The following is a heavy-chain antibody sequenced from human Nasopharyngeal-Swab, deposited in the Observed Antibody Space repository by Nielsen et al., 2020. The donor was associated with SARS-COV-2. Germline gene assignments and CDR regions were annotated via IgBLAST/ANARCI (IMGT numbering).Heavy chain of an antibody. CDR1: GFTFDGYA. Sequence: SLKISCAASGFTFDGYAMHWVWQAPGKGLEWVSGISWNSGSIGYADSVKGRFTISRDNAKNSLYLQMNSLRAEDTALYYCAKDRAYYYGSGSYWFDAFDIWGQGTMVTVSS. D-gene: IGHD3-10*01. CDR2: ISWNSGSI. V-gene: IGHV3-9*01. CDR3: AKDRAYYYGSGSYWFDAFDI. J-gene: IGHJ3*02.